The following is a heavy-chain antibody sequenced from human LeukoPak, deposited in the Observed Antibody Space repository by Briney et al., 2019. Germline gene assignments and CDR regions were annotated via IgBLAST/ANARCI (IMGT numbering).Heavy chain of an antibody. V-gene: IGHV4-61*02. D-gene: IGHD1-14*01. CDR2: IYTSGST. CDR3: ARDSPPEYYYYYMDV. Sequence: SETLSLTCTVSGGSISSGRNYWTWIRQPAGKGLEWIGRIYTSGSTNYNPSLKSRVTISVDTSKNQFSLKLSSVTAADTAVYYCARDSPPEYYYYYMDVWGKGTTVTISS. CDR1: GGSISSGRNY. J-gene: IGHJ6*03.